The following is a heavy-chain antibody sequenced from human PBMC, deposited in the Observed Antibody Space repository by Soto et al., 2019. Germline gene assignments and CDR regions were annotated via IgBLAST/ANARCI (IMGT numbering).Heavy chain of an antibody. Sequence: VQSGPEVQKPGASLKVSCTASGYTFTASGISWVRQAPGQGLEWMGWTSIYNGHTEYSPKFLSRVVMTTDTSADTAYLELKSLRPDDAALYYCARWDDYGASDQYHFDQWGQGTLVTVSS. CDR3: ARWDDYGASDQYHFDQ. J-gene: IGHJ4*02. V-gene: IGHV1-18*01. CDR2: TSIYNGHT. CDR1: GYTFTASG. D-gene: IGHD4-17*01.